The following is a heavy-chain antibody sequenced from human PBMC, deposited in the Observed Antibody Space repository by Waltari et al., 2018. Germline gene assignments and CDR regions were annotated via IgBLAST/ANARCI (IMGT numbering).Heavy chain of an antibody. CDR2: IRFDGSQK. CDR1: GLIFSRFD. CDR3: AGDISVSSPSL. D-gene: IGHD3-3*02. Sequence: QVQLVESGGGVVQPGGSLRLSCKASGLIFSRFDRHWVRQAPGMGLEWVSVIRFDGSQKYYSESLKGRFTVSRDNSRDTLYLHMKNLESDDTATYFCAGDISVSSPSLWGRGTLVTVSS. J-gene: IGHJ1*01. V-gene: IGHV3-30*02.